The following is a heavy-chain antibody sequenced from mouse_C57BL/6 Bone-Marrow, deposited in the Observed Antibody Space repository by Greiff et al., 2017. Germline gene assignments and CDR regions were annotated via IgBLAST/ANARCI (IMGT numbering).Heavy chain of an antibody. CDR3: AICGDYDVAY. CDR2: LNPGSGGT. CDR1: GYAFTNYL. Sequence: VQLLQSGAELVRPGTSVKVSCKASGYAFTNYLIEWVKQRPGQGLEWIGVLNPGSGGTNYNEKFKGKATLTADKSSSTAYMQLSSLTSEDSAVYLFAICGDYDVAYWGQGTLVTVSA. V-gene: IGHV1-54*01. J-gene: IGHJ3*01. D-gene: IGHD2-4*01.